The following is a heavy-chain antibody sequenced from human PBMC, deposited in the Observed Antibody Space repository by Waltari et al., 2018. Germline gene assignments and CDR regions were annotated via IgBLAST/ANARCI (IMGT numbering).Heavy chain of an antibody. D-gene: IGHD3-22*01. CDR3: AREKHYYDSSGCPTALGY. CDR1: GGTFSSYA. V-gene: IGHV1-69*01. CDR2: ISPIFGTA. J-gene: IGHJ4*02. Sequence: QVQLVQSGAEVKKPGSSVKVSCKASGGTFSSYALSWVRQAPGHGLGWRGGISPIFGTANYARKFQGRVTITADEYTSTAYMELSSLRSEDTAVYYCAREKHYYDSSGCPTALGYWGQGTLVTVSS.